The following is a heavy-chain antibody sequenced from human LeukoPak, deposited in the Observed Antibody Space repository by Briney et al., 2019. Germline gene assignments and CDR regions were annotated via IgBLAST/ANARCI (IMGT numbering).Heavy chain of an antibody. CDR3: VRDRGSSGWYFPFDY. CDR1: GFTFSTYW. CDR2: IKRDGSEQ. J-gene: IGHJ4*02. D-gene: IGHD6-19*01. Sequence: PGGSLRLSCAASGFTFSTYWMSWVRQAPGQGLEWVGSIKRDGSEQYYVDSVKGRFTISRDNAKNSLYLQIISLRVEDTAVYYCVRDRGSSGWYFPFDYWGQGSLVTVSS. V-gene: IGHV3-7*01.